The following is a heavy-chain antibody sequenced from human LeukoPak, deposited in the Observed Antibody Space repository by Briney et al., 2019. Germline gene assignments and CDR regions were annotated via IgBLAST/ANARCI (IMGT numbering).Heavy chain of an antibody. CDR2: IYYSGGT. CDR1: GGSISSYY. D-gene: IGHD4-23*01. V-gene: IGHV4-59*01. J-gene: IGHJ3*02. Sequence: PSETLSLTCTVSGGSISSYYWSWIRQPPGKGLEWIGYIYYSGGTNYNPSLKSRVTISVDTSKNQFSLKLSSVTAADTAVYYCARLRGGNSGAFDIWGQGTMVTVSS. CDR3: ARLRGGNSGAFDI.